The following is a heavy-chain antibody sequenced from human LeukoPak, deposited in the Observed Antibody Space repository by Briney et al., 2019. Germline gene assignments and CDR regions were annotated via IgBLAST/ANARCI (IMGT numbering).Heavy chain of an antibody. Sequence: ASVKVSCKASGYTFTSYGISWVRQAPGQGLEWMGWISAYNGNTNYAQKLQGRVTMTTDTSTSTAYMELRSLRYDETPVYYCARQSDRWELLVRDWGQRTLLTVSS. J-gene: IGHJ1*01. CDR1: GYTFTSYG. CDR3: ARQSDRWELLVRD. CDR2: ISAYNGNT. V-gene: IGHV1-18*01. D-gene: IGHD2-15*01.